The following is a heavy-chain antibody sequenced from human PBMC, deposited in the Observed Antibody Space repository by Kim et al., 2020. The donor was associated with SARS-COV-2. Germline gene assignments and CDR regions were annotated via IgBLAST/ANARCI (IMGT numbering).Heavy chain of an antibody. D-gene: IGHD1-1*01. V-gene: IGHV3-73*01. CDR2: IRSKANSYAT. CDR1: GFTFSGSA. CDR3: TNVPGTTLAFWDAFEI. J-gene: IGHJ3*02. Sequence: GGSLRPSCAASGFTFSGSAIHWVRQASGKGLEWVGRIRSKANSYATAYAASVKGRFTISRDDSKYTAYLQMNSLKTEDTAVYYCTNVPGTTLAFWDAFEIWGQGTLVTVSS.